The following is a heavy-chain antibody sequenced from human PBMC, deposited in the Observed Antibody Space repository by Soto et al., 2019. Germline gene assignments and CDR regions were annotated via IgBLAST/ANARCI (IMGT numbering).Heavy chain of an antibody. CDR1: GGSISSGGYY. V-gene: IGHV4-31*02. J-gene: IGHJ5*02. Sequence: PSETLSLTCTVSGGSISSGGYYWSWIRQHPGKGLEWIGYIYYSGSTYYNPSLKSRVTISVDTSKNQFSLKLSPVTAADTAVYYCARGVNEYDSSGSSWFDPWGQQDVVTVSS. CDR3: ARGVNEYDSSGSSWFDP. D-gene: IGHD3-22*01. CDR2: IYYSGST.